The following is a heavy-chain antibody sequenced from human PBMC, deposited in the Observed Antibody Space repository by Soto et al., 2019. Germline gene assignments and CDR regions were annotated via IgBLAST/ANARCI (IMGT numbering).Heavy chain of an antibody. CDR3: ARDKASYGMDV. V-gene: IGHV1-46*01. Sequence: ASVKVSCKASGYTFTSYGISWVRQAPGQGLEWMGIINPSGGSTSYAQKFQGRVTMTRDTSTSTVYMELSSLRSEDTAVYYCARDKASYGMDVWGQGTTVTVSS. J-gene: IGHJ6*02. CDR1: GYTFTSYG. CDR2: INPSGGST.